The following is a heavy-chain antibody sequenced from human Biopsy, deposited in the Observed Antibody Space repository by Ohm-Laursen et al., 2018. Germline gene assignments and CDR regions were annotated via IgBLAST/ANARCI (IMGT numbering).Heavy chain of an antibody. J-gene: IGHJ4*02. CDR1: GGSISDSTYH. D-gene: IGHD3-3*01. Sequence: SETLSLTCIVSGGSISDSTYHWGWIRQSPGKGLEWIGNIYYSGNPDYSPSLKSRVTISVDTSNNQFSLKLRSVTAADTAVYYCARQVDFWSGYVDYWGQGTLVAVSS. CDR2: IYYSGNP. V-gene: IGHV4-39*01. CDR3: ARQVDFWSGYVDY.